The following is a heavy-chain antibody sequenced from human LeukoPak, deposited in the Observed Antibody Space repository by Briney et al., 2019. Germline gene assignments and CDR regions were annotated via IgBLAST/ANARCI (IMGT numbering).Heavy chain of an antibody. J-gene: IGHJ4*02. CDR1: GFSFSSYA. Sequence: PGGSLRLSCAASGFSFSSYAMSWVRQAPGKGLEWVSGISGSDGSTYYADSVKGRFTISRDNSKNTLYLQMNSLRAEDSAVYYCAKDHRDIIITIDDLDYWGQGTLVTVSS. CDR2: ISGSDGST. V-gene: IGHV3-23*01. D-gene: IGHD5-12*01. CDR3: AKDHRDIIITIDDLDY.